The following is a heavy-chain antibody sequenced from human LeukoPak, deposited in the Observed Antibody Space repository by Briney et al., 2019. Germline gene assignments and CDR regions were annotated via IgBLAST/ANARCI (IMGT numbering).Heavy chain of an antibody. CDR1: GFTFNRYW. CDR3: ARVQEGYGSGRRDNYYYYYMDV. D-gene: IGHD3-10*01. Sequence: GGSLRLSCAASGFTFNRYWMSWVRQAPGKELQWVANIKQDGSAKYYVDSVKGRFTISRDNAKNSLYLQMNSLRAEDTAVYYCARVQEGYGSGRRDNYYYYYMDVWGKGTTVTISS. V-gene: IGHV3-7*01. J-gene: IGHJ6*03. CDR2: IKQDGSAK.